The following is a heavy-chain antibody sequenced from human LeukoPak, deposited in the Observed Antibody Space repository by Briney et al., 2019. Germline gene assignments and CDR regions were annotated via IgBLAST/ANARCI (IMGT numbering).Heavy chain of an antibody. CDR3: TRDFDSGVVDV. CDR2: ILYSGRT. J-gene: IGHJ6*02. CDR1: GFTFSSYA. Sequence: GSLRLSCAASGFTFSSYAMSWVRQAPGKGLEWIGNILYSGRTDYNPSLKSRLTISVDTTNNQISLNLRSVTAADTAVYFCTRDFDSGVVDVWGQGTKVTVSS. V-gene: IGHV4-59*01. D-gene: IGHD2-15*01.